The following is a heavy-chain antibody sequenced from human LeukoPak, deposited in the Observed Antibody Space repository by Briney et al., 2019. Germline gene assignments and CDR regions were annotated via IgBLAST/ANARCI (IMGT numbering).Heavy chain of an antibody. CDR1: GFIFSSYW. V-gene: IGHV3-7*01. CDR3: ARDPVSRIAARRIYYFDY. D-gene: IGHD6-6*01. CDR2: IKQDGSVK. Sequence: GGSLRLSCAASGFIFSSYWMTWVRQAPGKGLEWVANIKQDGSVKYYVDSVKGRFTISRDNAKNSLYLQMNSLRAEDTAVYYCARDPVSRIAARRIYYFDYWGQGTLVTVSS. J-gene: IGHJ4*02.